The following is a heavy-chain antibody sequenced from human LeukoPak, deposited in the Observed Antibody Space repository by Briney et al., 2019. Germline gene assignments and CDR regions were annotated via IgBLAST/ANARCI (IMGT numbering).Heavy chain of an antibody. J-gene: IGHJ4*02. Sequence: GRSLRLSCAASGFTFSSYAMHWVRQAPGKGLEWVAVISYDGSDKYYADSVKGRFTISRDNSKNTLYLQMNSLRAEDTAVYYCASEVMITFGGVGVCFWGQGTLVTVSS. D-gene: IGHD3-16*01. CDR3: ASEVMITFGGVGVCF. V-gene: IGHV3-30-3*01. CDR1: GFTFSSYA. CDR2: ISYDGSDK.